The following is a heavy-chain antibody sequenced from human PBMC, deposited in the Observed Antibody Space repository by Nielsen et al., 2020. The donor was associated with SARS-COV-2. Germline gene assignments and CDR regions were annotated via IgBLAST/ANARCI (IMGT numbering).Heavy chain of an antibody. J-gene: IGHJ6*02. CDR2: ISGSGGST. V-gene: IGHV3-23*01. D-gene: IGHD6-6*01. CDR3: AKGIAARPDYYCGMDV. Sequence: GGSLRLSCAASGFTFSSYAMSWVRQAPGKGLEWVSVISGSGGSTYYADSVKGRFTISRDNSKNTLYLQMNSLRAEDTAVYYCAKGIAARPDYYCGMDVWGQGTTVTVSS. CDR1: GFTFSSYA.